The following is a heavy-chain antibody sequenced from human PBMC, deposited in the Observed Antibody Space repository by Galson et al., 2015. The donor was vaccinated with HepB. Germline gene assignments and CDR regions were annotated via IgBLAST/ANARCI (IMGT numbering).Heavy chain of an antibody. D-gene: IGHD2-2*02. CDR1: GYTFTSYD. J-gene: IGHJ5*01. Sequence: SVKVSCKASGYTFTSYDISWVRQAPGQGLEWMGWMNPNSGNTGYAQKLQGRVTMTRTSSTGTAYMELSSLRPEDTAVYYCARPGYCTSSRCYSWFDSWGQGTLVTVSS. CDR2: MNPNSGNT. CDR3: ARPGYCTSSRCYSWFDS. V-gene: IGHV1-8*01.